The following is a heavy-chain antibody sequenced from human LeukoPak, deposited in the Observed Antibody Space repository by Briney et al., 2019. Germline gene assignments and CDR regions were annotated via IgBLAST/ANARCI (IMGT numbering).Heavy chain of an antibody. D-gene: IGHD6-13*01. CDR1: GFTFSSYS. Sequence: GGSLRLSCAASGFTFSSYSMNWVRQAPGKGLEWVSSISSSSSYIYYADSVKGRFTISRDNAKNSLYLQMNSLRAEDTALYYCAKGYSSSWYDLYFDYWGQGTLVTVSS. CDR3: AKGYSSSWYDLYFDY. CDR2: ISSSSSYI. J-gene: IGHJ4*02. V-gene: IGHV3-21*04.